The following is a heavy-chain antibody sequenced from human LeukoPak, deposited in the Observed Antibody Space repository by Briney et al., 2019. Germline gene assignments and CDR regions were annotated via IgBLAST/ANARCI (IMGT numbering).Heavy chain of an antibody. Sequence: SETLSLTCAVYGGSFSGYYWSWIRQPPGKGLEWIREINHSGSTNYNPSLKSRVTISVNTSKNQFSLKLSSVTAADTAVYYCARANRPTITSRGGMDVWGKGTTVTVSS. CDR3: ARANRPTITSRGGMDV. CDR1: GGSFSGYY. V-gene: IGHV4-34*01. CDR2: INHSGST. D-gene: IGHD4-11*01. J-gene: IGHJ6*03.